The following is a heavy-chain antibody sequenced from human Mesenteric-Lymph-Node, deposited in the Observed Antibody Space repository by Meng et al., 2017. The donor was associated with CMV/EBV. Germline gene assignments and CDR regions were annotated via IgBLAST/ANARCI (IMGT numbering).Heavy chain of an antibody. CDR1: GFTFSSYA. V-gene: IGHV3-23*01. CDR2: ISGSGGST. Sequence: GESLKISCAASGFTFSSYAMSWVRQAPGKGLEWVSAISGSGGSTYYADSVKGRFTISRDNSKNTLYLQMNSLRAEDTAVYYCASVGVGATLPFDYWGQGTLVTVSS. D-gene: IGHD1-26*01. J-gene: IGHJ4*02. CDR3: ASVGVGATLPFDY.